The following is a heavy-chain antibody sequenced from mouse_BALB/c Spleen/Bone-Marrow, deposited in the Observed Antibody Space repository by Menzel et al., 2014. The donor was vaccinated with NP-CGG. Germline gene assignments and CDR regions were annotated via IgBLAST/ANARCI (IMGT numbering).Heavy chain of an antibody. CDR2: ISNGGGST. Sequence: EVKLMESGGGLVQPGGSLKLSCAASGFTFSSYTMSWVRPTPEKRLEWVAYISNGGGSTYYPDTVKGRFTISRDNAKNTLYLQMSSLKSEDTAMYYCARHVGNPYAMDYWGQGTSVTVSS. J-gene: IGHJ4*01. V-gene: IGHV5-12-2*01. CDR1: GFTFSSYT. CDR3: ARHVGNPYAMDY. D-gene: IGHD3-1*01.